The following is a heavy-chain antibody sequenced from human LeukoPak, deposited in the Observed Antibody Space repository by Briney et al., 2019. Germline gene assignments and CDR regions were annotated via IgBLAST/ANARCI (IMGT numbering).Heavy chain of an antibody. CDR3: GKGQGYYFDY. J-gene: IGHJ4*02. V-gene: IGHV3-30*02. CDR2: IQFDGGNK. CDR1: GFTFSGYG. Sequence: GGSLRHSCAASGFTFSGYGMHWVRQAPGKGLEWVAFIQFDGGNKYYADSVKGRFTFSRDNSKHTLYLQMNSLRPEDTAVYYCGKGQGYYFDYWGQGSLVIVSS.